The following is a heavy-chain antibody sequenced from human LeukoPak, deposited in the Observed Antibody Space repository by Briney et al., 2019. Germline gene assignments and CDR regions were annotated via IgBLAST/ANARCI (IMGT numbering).Heavy chain of an antibody. CDR3: ARSVFRYYYGSSGYY. CDR1: GFTFSSYS. Sequence: PGGSLRLSCAASGFTFSSYSMNWVRQAPGKGLEWVSSISSSSSYIYYADSVKGRFTISRDNAKNSLYLQMNSLRAEDTTVYYCARSVFRYYYGSSGYYWGQGTLVTVSS. D-gene: IGHD3-22*01. CDR2: ISSSSSYI. J-gene: IGHJ4*02. V-gene: IGHV3-21*01.